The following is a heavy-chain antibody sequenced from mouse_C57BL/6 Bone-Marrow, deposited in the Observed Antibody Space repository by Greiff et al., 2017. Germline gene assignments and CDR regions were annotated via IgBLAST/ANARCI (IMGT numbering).Heavy chain of an antibody. V-gene: IGHV14-4*01. CDR3: TTYSNYRAWFAY. CDR1: GFNIKDDY. J-gene: IGHJ3*01. D-gene: IGHD2-12*01. CDR2: IDPENGDT. Sequence: EVQVVESGAELVRPGASVKLSCTASGFNIKDDYMHWVKQRPEQGLEWIGWIDPENGDTEYASKFQGKATITADTSSNTAYLQLSSLTSEDTAVYYCTTYSNYRAWFAYWGQGTLVTVSA.